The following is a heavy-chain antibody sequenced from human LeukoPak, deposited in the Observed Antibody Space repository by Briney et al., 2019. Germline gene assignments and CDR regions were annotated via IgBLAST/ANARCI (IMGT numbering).Heavy chain of an antibody. J-gene: IGHJ4*02. CDR3: ARALTGTTGYFDC. CDR2: ISYSGST. V-gene: IGHV4-59*01. D-gene: IGHD1-20*01. Sequence: SETLSLTCTVSGGSISSYYWSWIRQPPGKGLEWIGYISYSGSTNYNPSLKSRVSISVDTSKNQFSLKLSSVTAADTAVYFCARALTGTTGYFDCWGQGTQVTVSS. CDR1: GGSISSYY.